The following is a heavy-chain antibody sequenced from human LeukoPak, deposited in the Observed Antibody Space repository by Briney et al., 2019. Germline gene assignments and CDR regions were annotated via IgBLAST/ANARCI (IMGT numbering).Heavy chain of an antibody. V-gene: IGHV3-74*01. CDR2: ITNDGSST. CDR3: ASEAGDY. J-gene: IGHJ4*02. CDR1: GLTFSSHW. Sequence: PGGSLRLSCAAPGLTFSSHWMHWVRQAPGKGLVWVSRITNDGSSTTYADSVKGRFTISRDNAKNTLYLQMNSLRAEDTAVYYCASEAGDYWGQGTLVTVSS.